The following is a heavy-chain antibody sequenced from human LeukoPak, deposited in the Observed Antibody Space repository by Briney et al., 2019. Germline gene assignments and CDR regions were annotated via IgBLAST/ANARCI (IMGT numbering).Heavy chain of an antibody. D-gene: IGHD3-22*01. CDR3: ARDGNYYDRSAPADD. V-gene: IGHV3-74*01. Sequence: GGSLSLSCAASRFSFSRYCMHWVRQAPGKGLVWVSRINSDGISTSYADSVKGRFTISRHNAKNTLYLQMNSLRAEDTAVYYCARDGNYYDRSAPADDWGQGTLVTVSS. J-gene: IGHJ4*02. CDR1: RFSFSRYC. CDR2: INSDGIST.